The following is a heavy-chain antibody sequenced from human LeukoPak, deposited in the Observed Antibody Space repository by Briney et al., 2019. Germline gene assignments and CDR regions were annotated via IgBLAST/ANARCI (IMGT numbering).Heavy chain of an antibody. Sequence: PSETLSLTCAVYGGSLSGYYWSWIRQPPGKGLEWIGEINHSGSTNYNPSLKSRVTISVDTSKNQFSLKLSSVTAADTAVYYCARSYCSSTSCPFNWFDPWGQGTLVTVSS. J-gene: IGHJ5*02. CDR1: GGSLSGYY. CDR3: ARSYCSSTSCPFNWFDP. V-gene: IGHV4-34*01. D-gene: IGHD2-2*01. CDR2: INHSGST.